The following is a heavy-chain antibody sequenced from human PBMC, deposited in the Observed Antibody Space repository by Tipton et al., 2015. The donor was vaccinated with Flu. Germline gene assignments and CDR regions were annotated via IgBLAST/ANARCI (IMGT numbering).Heavy chain of an antibody. D-gene: IGHD3-22*01. J-gene: IGHJ3*02. CDR1: GGTFSSYA. V-gene: IGHV1-69*01. CDR2: IIPIFGTA. Sequence: QLVQSGPEVKKPGSSVKVSCKASGGTFSSYAISWVRQAPGQGLEWMGGIIPIFGTANYAQKFQGRVTITADESTSTAYMELSSLRSEDTAVYYCARARGAYYYDSSGYRRAFDIWGQGTMVTVSS. CDR3: ARARGAYYYDSSGYRRAFDI.